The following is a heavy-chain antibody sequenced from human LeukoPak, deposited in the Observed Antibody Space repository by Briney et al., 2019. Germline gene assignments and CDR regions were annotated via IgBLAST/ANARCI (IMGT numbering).Heavy chain of an antibody. Sequence: RSSETLSLTCTVSGGSISSSSYYWGWIRQPPGKGLEWIGSIYYSGSTYYNPSLKSRVTISVDTSKNQFSLKLSSVTAADTAVYYCARPMIVVAWGAFDIWGQGTMVTVSS. CDR3: ARPMIVVAWGAFDI. CDR1: GGSISSSSYY. J-gene: IGHJ3*02. V-gene: IGHV4-39*01. D-gene: IGHD3-22*01. CDR2: IYYSGST.